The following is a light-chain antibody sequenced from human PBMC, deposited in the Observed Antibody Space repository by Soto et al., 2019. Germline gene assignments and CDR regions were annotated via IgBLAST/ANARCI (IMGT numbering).Light chain of an antibody. V-gene: IGLV3-21*02. CDR3: QVWHSTSVRV. Sequence: SYELTQPPSVSVAPGRTASITCGGNNIGAKGVHWYQQKNPGQAPVLVVFDDRARPSAIPERFSGSNSGNTATLTISRVEAGDEADYYCQVWHSTSVRVFGGGTQLTVL. J-gene: IGLJ2*01. CDR2: DDR. CDR1: NIGAKG.